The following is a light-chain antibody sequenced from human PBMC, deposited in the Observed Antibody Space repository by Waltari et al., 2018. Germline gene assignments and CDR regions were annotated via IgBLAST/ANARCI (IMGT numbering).Light chain of an antibody. Sequence: DVVMTQSPDSLAVSLGERATIHCKSSQSLLYTSNNKNDLAWYQQKPGQPPKILIYWASIRESGVPDRFSGGGAGTDFTLTISGLQAEDVASYFCLQYLHTPRTFGQGTKVEIK. V-gene: IGKV4-1*01. CDR3: LQYLHTPRT. CDR2: WAS. J-gene: IGKJ1*01. CDR1: QSLLYTSNNKND.